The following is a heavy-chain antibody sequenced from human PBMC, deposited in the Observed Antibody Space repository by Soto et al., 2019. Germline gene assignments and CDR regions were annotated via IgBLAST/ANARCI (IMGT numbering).Heavy chain of an antibody. Sequence: EVQLVESGGGLIQPGGSLRLSCAGSGFTISNNFTTWVRQAPGKGLEWVSVIHSSGSTYYADSVEGRFTISRDSSKNTLYLQMNSLRAEDTAVYYCSRGGMAVFDYWGQGTLVTVSS. V-gene: IGHV3-53*01. J-gene: IGHJ4*02. CDR3: SRGGMAVFDY. CDR1: GFTISNNF. CDR2: IHSSGST. D-gene: IGHD3-16*01.